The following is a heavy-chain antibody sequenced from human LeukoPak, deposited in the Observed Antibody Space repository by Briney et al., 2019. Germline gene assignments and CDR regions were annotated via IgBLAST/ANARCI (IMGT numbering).Heavy chain of an antibody. D-gene: IGHD3-16*02. CDR3: ARERYDYVWGSYRLNWFDP. J-gene: IGHJ5*02. Sequence: SETLSLTCTVSGGSISSRPYYWGWVSQPPGKGLEGIGTISYSGTTYYSPSLKSRVTISLDTSKNQFSLKLSSVTAADTAIYYCARERYDYVWGSYRLNWFDPWGQGTLVTVSS. CDR2: ISYSGTT. CDR1: GGSISSRPYY. V-gene: IGHV4-39*07.